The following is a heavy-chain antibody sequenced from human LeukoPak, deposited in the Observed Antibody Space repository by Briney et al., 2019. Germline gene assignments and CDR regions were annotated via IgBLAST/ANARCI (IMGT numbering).Heavy chain of an antibody. J-gene: IGHJ6*02. CDR2: ISAYNGNT. D-gene: IGHD2-21*02. CDR3: ARTCGGDCYWLGYYYGMDV. V-gene: IGHV1-18*01. Sequence: ASVKVSCKASGYTFTSYGISWVRQAPGQGLEWMGWISAYNGNTNYAQKPQGRVTMTTNTSTSTAYMELRSLRSDDTAVYYCARTCGGDCYWLGYYYGMDVWGQGTTVTVSS. CDR1: GYTFTSYG.